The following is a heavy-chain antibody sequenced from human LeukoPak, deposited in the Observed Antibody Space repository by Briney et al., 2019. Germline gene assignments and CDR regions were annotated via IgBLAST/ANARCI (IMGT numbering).Heavy chain of an antibody. D-gene: IGHD2/OR15-2a*01. CDR1: GGTFSSYA. CDR3: ARDRDSTNYFDY. J-gene: IGHJ4*02. CDR2: IIPILGIA. V-gene: IGHV1-69*04. Sequence: GASVKVSCKASGGTFSSYAISWVRQAPGQGLEWMGRIIPILGIANYAQKFQGRVTITADKTTSTAYMELSSLRSEDTAVYYCARDRDSTNYFDYWGQGTLVTVSS.